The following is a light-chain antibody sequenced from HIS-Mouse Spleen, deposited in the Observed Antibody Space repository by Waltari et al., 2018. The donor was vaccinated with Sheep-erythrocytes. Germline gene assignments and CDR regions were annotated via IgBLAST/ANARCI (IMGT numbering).Light chain of an antibody. Sequence: SYELTQPPSASVSPGQPARITCSGDAVPQQYADWYQHKAGNAPVLVIYEDSKRPSGIPERFSGSSSGTMATLTISGAQVEDEADYYCYSTDSSGNHRVFGTGTKVTVL. J-gene: IGLJ1*01. V-gene: IGLV3-10*01. CDR1: AVPQQY. CDR3: YSTDSSGNHRV. CDR2: EDS.